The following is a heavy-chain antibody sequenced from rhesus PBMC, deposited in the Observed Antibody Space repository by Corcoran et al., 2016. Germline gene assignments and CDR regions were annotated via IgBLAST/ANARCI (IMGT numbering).Heavy chain of an antibody. CDR3: ARVKGIGAFDF. CDR2: ISGSSGST. J-gene: IGHJ3*01. Sequence: QVQLQESGPGLVKPSETLSLTCAVSAASIISRNWWSWIRPPPGKGLERIGYISGSSGSTYDNPSLKRRVTMSTDTSKKQCSLKLSSVTAADTAVYYGARVKGIGAFDFWGQGLRVTVSS. CDR1: AASIISRNW. V-gene: IGHV4-65*01. D-gene: IGHD1-32*01.